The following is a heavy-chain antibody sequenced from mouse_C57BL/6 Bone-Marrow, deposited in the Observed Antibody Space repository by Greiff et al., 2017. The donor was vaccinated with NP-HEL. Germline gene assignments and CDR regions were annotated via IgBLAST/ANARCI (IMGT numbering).Heavy chain of an antibody. CDR1: GFSFNTYA. CDR2: IRSKSNNYAT. CDR3: VRHNYSNYWYFDV. J-gene: IGHJ1*03. D-gene: IGHD2-5*01. V-gene: IGHV10-1*01. Sequence: GGGLVQPKGSLKLSCAASGFSFNTYAMNWVRQAPGKGLEWVARIRSKSNNYATYYADSVKDRFTISRDDSESMLYLQMNNLKTEDTAMYYCVRHNYSNYWYFDVWGTGTTVTVSS.